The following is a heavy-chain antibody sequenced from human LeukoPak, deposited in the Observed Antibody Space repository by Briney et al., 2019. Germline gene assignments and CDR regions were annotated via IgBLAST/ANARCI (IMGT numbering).Heavy chain of an antibody. Sequence: ASVTVSCKASGYTFTSYGISWVRQAPGQGLEWMGWISAYNGNTNYAQKLQGRVTMTTDTSTSTAYMELRSLRSDDTAVYYCARDRYYDILTGYYNVKNYYYGMDVWGQGTTVTVS. J-gene: IGHJ6*02. CDR2: ISAYNGNT. CDR3: ARDRYYDILTGYYNVKNYYYGMDV. D-gene: IGHD3-9*01. V-gene: IGHV1-18*01. CDR1: GYTFTSYG.